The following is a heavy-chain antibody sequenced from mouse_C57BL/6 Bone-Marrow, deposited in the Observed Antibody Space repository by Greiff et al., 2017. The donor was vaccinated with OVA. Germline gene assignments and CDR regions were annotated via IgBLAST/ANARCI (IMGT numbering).Heavy chain of an antibody. Sequence: ESGPGLVKPSQSLSLTCSVTGYSITSGYYWNWIRQFPGNKLEWMGYISYDGSNNYNPSLNNRISITRDTSKNQFFLKLNSVTTEDTATYYCASDVRYFDVWGTGTTVTVSS. CDR2: ISYDGSN. CDR3: ASDVRYFDV. V-gene: IGHV3-6*01. J-gene: IGHJ1*03. CDR1: GYSITSGYY.